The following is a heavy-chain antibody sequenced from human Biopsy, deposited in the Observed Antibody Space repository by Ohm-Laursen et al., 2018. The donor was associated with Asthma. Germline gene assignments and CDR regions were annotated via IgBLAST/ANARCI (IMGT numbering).Heavy chain of an antibody. D-gene: IGHD5-18*01. CDR3: ARNLPGYTYGPFED. V-gene: IGHV4-31*01. Sequence: TPSLTCTVSGASITTSPSYWSWLRLLPGKGLEWIGCIYYSGETFFNPSLKNPLFMSLDSSKIQFSLKMTSVTVADTAVYFCARNLPGYTYGPFEDWGQGTLVTVSS. CDR1: GASITTSPSY. J-gene: IGHJ4*02. CDR2: IYYSGET.